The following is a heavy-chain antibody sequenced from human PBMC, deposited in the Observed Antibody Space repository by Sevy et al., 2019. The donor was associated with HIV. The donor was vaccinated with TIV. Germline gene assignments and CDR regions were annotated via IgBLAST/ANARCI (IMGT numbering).Heavy chain of an antibody. D-gene: IGHD1-1*01. J-gene: IGHJ5*02. CDR3: ARPVGYANWFDP. CDR1: GGTFSSYA. CDR2: IIPIFGTA. V-gene: IGHV1-69*13. Sequence: ASVKVSCKASGGTFSSYAISWVRQAPGQGLEWMGGIIPIFGTANYAQKFQGRVTITADESTSTAYMGLGSLRSEDTAVYYCARPVGYANWFDPWGQGTLVTVS.